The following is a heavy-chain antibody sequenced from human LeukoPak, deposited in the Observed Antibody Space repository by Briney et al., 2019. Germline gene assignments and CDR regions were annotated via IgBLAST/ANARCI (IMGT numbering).Heavy chain of an antibody. J-gene: IGHJ4*02. Sequence: GGSLRLSCAASGFIFSNYGMSWVRQAPGKGLEWVSTISGSTGSTFYADSVKGRFTISRDNSNNTLYLQMNSLRAEDTAVYYCAKNVGSYGDYINYWGQGTLVTVSS. CDR3: AKNVGSYGDYINY. CDR1: GFIFSNYG. V-gene: IGHV3-23*01. D-gene: IGHD4-17*01. CDR2: ISGSTGST.